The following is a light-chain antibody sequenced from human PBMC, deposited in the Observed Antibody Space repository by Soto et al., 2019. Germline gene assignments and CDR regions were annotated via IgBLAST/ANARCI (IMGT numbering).Light chain of an antibody. CDR3: QQYTASSFT. V-gene: IGKV3-15*01. CDR1: QSVSSN. CDR2: GAS. J-gene: IGKJ3*01. Sequence: EIVMTQSPATLSVSPGERATLSCRASQSVSSNLAWYQQKPGQAPRLLIYGASTRATGIPARFSGSGSGTEFTLTISRLEPEDFAVYYCQQYTASSFTFGPGTKVDIK.